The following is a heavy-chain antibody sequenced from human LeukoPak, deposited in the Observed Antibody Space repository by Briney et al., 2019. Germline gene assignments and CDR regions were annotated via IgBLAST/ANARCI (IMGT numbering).Heavy chain of an antibody. D-gene: IGHD2-2*01. V-gene: IGHV1-3*01. J-gene: IGHJ6*04. CDR1: GYTFTSYG. CDR2: IKAGNGHT. CDR3: ARDRLRSSTSRVNDHDYDGMDV. Sequence: ASVKVSCKVSGYTFTSYGMRWVRQAPGQRLEWMGWIKAGNGHTKYSQKFEGRVTITRDTSASTVYMELSSLSSEDTAVYYCARDRLRSSTSRVNDHDYDGMDVWGKGTTVTVSS.